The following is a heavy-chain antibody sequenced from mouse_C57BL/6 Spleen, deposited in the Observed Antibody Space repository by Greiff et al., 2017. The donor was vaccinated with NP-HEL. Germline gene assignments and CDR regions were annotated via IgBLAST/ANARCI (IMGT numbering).Heavy chain of an antibody. V-gene: IGHV1-18*01. CDR1: GYTFTDYN. CDR2: INPNNGGT. J-gene: IGHJ1*03. Sequence: EVQLQESGPELVKPGASVKIPCKASGYTFTDYNMDWVKQSHGKSLEWIGDINPNNGGTIYNQKFKGKATLTVDKSSSTAYMELRSLTSEDTAVYYCARDLGRYFDVWGTGTTVTVSS. CDR3: ARDLGRYFDV. D-gene: IGHD4-1*01.